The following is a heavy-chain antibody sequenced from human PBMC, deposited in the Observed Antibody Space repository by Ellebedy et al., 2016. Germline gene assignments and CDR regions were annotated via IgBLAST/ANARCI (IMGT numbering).Heavy chain of an antibody. Sequence: GGSLRLSXAAFGFTFSDYWMHWVRQAPGKGLVWVSRIHRDGRITSYADSVRGRFTISRDNAKNTLYLQMNSLRPEDTAVYYCARDRDDPNPGDAFDIWGQGTALTVSS. J-gene: IGHJ3*02. CDR1: GFTFSDYW. CDR2: IHRDGRIT. CDR3: ARDRDDPNPGDAFDI. V-gene: IGHV3-74*01.